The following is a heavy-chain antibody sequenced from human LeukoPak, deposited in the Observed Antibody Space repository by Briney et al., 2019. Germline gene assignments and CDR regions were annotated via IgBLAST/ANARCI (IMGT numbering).Heavy chain of an antibody. CDR3: ARESSGWFSDY. J-gene: IGHJ4*01. CDR1: GGSITSGSDY. CDR2: IHTSGST. V-gene: IGHV4-61*02. Sequence: SQTLSLTCTVSGGSITSGSDYWSGLRQPAGTGLEWIGRIHTSGSTEYNPSLQSRVTISLDASKNQFSLTLTSVTAADTAVYYCARESSGWFSDYWGQGTLVTVSS. D-gene: IGHD6-19*01.